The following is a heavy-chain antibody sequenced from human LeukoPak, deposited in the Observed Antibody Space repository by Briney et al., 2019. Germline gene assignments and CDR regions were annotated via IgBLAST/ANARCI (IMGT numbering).Heavy chain of an antibody. CDR1: GGSMNDYY. CDR3: ARHDYDFWSGPADY. Sequence: SETLSLTCAVSGGSMNDYYWGCIRQPPGKGLEWIGYISYSGKSNSNPSLKSRVTMSVDMSKNQFSLKLSSVTAADTAVYYCARHDYDFWSGPADYWGQGTLVTVSS. CDR2: ISYSGKS. D-gene: IGHD3-3*01. J-gene: IGHJ4*02. V-gene: IGHV4-59*08.